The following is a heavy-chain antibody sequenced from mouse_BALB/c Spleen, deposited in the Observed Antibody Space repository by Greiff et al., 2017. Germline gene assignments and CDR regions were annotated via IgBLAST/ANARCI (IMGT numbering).Heavy chain of an antibody. V-gene: IGHV5-12-2*01. J-gene: IGHJ4*01. CDR2: ISNGGGST. Sequence: EVQLVESGGGLVKPGGSLKLSCAASGFTFSSYTMSWVRQTPEKRLEWVAYISNGGGSTYYPDTVKGRFTISRDNAKNTLYLQMSSLKSEDTAMYYCARHGDQGRGYAMDYWGQGTSVTVSS. CDR3: ARHGDQGRGYAMDY. CDR1: GFTFSSYT. D-gene: IGHD3-3*01.